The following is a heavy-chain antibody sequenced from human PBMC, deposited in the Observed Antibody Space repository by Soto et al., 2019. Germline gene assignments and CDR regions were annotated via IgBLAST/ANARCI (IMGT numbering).Heavy chain of an antibody. J-gene: IGHJ5*02. CDR1: GFTFSSYA. CDR3: AKEYLDCSGGSCSTGSHP. Sequence: GGSLRLSCAASGFTFSSYAMSWVRQAPGKGLEWVSAISGSGGSTYYADSVKGRFTISRDNSKNTLYLQMNSLRAEDTAVYYCAKEYLDCSGGSCSTGSHPWGQGTLVTVSS. D-gene: IGHD2-15*01. V-gene: IGHV3-23*01. CDR2: ISGSGGST.